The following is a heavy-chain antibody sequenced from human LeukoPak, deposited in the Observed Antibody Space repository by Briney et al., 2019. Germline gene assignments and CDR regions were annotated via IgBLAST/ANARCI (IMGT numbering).Heavy chain of an antibody. V-gene: IGHV3-23*01. CDR1: GFTFRTYA. J-gene: IGHJ4*02. CDR3: AKDFISGDGKWEVDY. Sequence: PVGCLRLSCAASGFTFRTYAMSWVRQAPGKGLEWVSAISGIGGNTYYADSVQGRFTISRDNSKNTLYMQMNSLSAEDSAMYYCAKDFISGDGKWEVDYWGQRTLVTDSS. D-gene: IGHD7-27*01. CDR2: ISGIGGNT.